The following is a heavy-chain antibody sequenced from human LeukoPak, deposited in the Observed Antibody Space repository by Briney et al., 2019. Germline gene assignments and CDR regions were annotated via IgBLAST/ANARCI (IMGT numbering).Heavy chain of an antibody. CDR1: GGSISSSSYY. CDR2: IYYSGST. CDR3: ASFPYYYDSSGHYYYYYYMDV. V-gene: IGHV4-39*01. Sequence: SETLSLTCTVSGGSISSSSYYWGWIRQPPGKGLEWIGSIYYSGSTYYNPSLKSRVTISVDTSKNQFSLKLSSVTAADTAVYYCASFPYYYDSSGHYYYYYYMDVWGKGTTVTISS. J-gene: IGHJ6*03. D-gene: IGHD3-22*01.